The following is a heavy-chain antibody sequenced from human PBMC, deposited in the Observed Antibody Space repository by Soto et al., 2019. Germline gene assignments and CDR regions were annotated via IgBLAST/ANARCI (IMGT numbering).Heavy chain of an antibody. Sequence: GGSLRLSCAASGFTFSSYTMNWVRQAPGKGLEWVSSISSSSSYIYYADSVKGRFTISRDNAKNSLYLQMNSLRAEDTAVYYCATRLHCVGTSCHPNFQHWGQGTLVTVSS. CDR3: ATRLHCVGTSCHPNFQH. CDR2: ISSSSSYI. V-gene: IGHV3-21*01. CDR1: GFTFSSYT. D-gene: IGHD2-2*01. J-gene: IGHJ1*01.